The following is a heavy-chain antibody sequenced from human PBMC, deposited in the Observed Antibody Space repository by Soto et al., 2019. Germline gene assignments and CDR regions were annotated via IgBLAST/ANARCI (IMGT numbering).Heavy chain of an antibody. J-gene: IGHJ4*02. D-gene: IGHD3-22*01. V-gene: IGHV3-21*01. CDR3: ARDRGRPYDSSGYYFYFDY. Sequence: GGSLRLSCAASGFTFSSYSMNWVRQAPGKGLEWVSSISSSSSYIYYADSVKGRFTISRDNAKNSLYLQMNSLRDEDTAVYYCARDRGRPYDSSGYYFYFDYWGQGTQVTVSS. CDR1: GFTFSSYS. CDR2: ISSSSSYI.